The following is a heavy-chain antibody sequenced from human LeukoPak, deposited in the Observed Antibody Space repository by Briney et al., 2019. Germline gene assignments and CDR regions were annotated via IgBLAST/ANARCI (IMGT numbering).Heavy chain of an antibody. V-gene: IGHV4-34*01. CDR1: GGSFSGYY. CDR2: INHSGST. Sequence: SETLSLTCAVYGGSFSGYYWSWIRQPPGKGLEWIGEINHSGSTNYNPSLKSRVTISVDTSKNQFSLKLSSVTAADTAVYYCASLRVYCSGGGCYPAPLDPWGQGTLVTVSS. J-gene: IGHJ5*02. CDR3: ASLRVYCSGGGCYPAPLDP. D-gene: IGHD2-15*01.